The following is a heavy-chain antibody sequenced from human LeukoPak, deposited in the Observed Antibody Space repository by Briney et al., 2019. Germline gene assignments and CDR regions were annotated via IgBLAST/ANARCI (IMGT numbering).Heavy chain of an antibody. CDR2: INPNSGAT. CDR1: GYTFTSYY. V-gene: IGHV1-2*02. J-gene: IGHJ4*02. D-gene: IGHD5-12*01. CDR3: SRGSALNRAYSGYDPPFHY. Sequence: ASVKVSCKASGYTFTSYYMYSVRQTPGQGLERMGWINPNSGATGYAQKFQGRVTMTRDTSISTADMELNSLRSDDTAMYYCSRGSALNRAYSGYDPPFHYWGQGTLVAVSS.